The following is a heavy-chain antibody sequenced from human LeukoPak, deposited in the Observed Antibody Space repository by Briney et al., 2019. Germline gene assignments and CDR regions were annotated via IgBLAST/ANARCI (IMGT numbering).Heavy chain of an antibody. CDR1: GFTFSSYA. Sequence: GGSLRLSCAASGFTFSSYAMHWVRQAPGKGLEWVAVISYDGSNKYYADSVKGRFTISRDNSKNTLYLQMNSLRAEDTAVYYCARGGGVALDYWGQGTLVTVSS. CDR3: ARGGGVALDY. V-gene: IGHV3-30*04. CDR2: ISYDGSNK. D-gene: IGHD3-10*01. J-gene: IGHJ4*02.